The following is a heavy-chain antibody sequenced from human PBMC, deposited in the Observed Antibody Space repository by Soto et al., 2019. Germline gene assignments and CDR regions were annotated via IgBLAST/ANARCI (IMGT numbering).Heavy chain of an antibody. V-gene: IGHV3-23*01. D-gene: IGHD1-7*01. J-gene: IGHJ6*02. CDR1: GFTFSSYG. CDR3: AKGHYSTGTTYYYYGMDV. Sequence: GGSLRLSCAASGFTFSSYGMSLVRQAPGKGLEWVSAISGSGGSTYYADSVKGRFTISRDNSKNTLYLQMNSLRAEDTAVYYCAKGHYSTGTTYYYYGMDVWGQGTTVTVSS. CDR2: ISGSGGST.